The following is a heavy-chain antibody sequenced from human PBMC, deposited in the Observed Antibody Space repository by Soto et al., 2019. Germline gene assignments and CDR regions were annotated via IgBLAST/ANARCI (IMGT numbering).Heavy chain of an antibody. V-gene: IGHV1-24*01. CDR3: ATGLYGDYFDY. Sequence: ASVKVSCKASGFTFTSSAVQWVRQAPGKGLEWMGGFDPEDGETIYAQKFQGRVTMTEDTSTDTAYMELSSLRSEDTAVYYCATGLYGDYFDYWGQGTLVTVSS. D-gene: IGHD4-17*01. CDR2: FDPEDGET. CDR1: GFTFTSSA. J-gene: IGHJ4*02.